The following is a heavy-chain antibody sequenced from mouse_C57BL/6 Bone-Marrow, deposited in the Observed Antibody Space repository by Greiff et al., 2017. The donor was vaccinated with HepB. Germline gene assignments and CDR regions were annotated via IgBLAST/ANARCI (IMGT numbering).Heavy chain of an antibody. CDR1: GFNIKDDY. Sequence: EVQLQESGAELVRPGASVKLSCTASGFNIKDDYMHWVKQRPEQGLEWIGWIDPENGDTEYASKFQGKATITADTSSNTAYLQLSSLTSEDTAVYYCTTWDGKAGFAYWGQGTLVTVSA. CDR3: TTWDGKAGFAY. D-gene: IGHD2-1*01. CDR2: IDPENGDT. V-gene: IGHV14-4*01. J-gene: IGHJ3*01.